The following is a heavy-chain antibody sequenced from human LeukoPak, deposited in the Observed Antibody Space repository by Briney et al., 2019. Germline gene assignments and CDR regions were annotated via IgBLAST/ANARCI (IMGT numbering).Heavy chain of an antibody. V-gene: IGHV1-18*01. CDR3: ARDSPVAVAGEPLDY. CDR2: TSAYNGNT. J-gene: IGHJ4*02. D-gene: IGHD6-19*01. CDR1: GCTFTSYG. Sequence: ASVKVSCKASGCTFTSYGISWVRQAPGQGLEWMGWTSAYNGNTNYAQKLQGRVTMTTDTSTSAAYMELRSLRSDDTAVYYCARDSPVAVAGEPLDYWGQGTLVTVSS.